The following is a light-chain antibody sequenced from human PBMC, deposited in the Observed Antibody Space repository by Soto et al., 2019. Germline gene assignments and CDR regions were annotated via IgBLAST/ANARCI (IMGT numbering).Light chain of an antibody. CDR2: DAS. Sequence: EIVLTQSPGTLSLSPGGRATPSWRASQSVSSIYLAWYQHKPGQAPRLLIYDASIRATGIPDRFSGSGSGTEFTLTISSLQSEDFAVYYCLQYNNWWTFGQGTKVDIK. J-gene: IGKJ1*01. V-gene: IGKV3D-20*02. CDR3: LQYNNWWT. CDR1: QSVSSIY.